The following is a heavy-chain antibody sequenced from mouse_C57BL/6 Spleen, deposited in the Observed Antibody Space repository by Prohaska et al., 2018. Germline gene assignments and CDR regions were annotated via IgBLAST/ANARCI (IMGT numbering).Heavy chain of an antibody. Sequence: QIQLVQSGPELKKPGETVKISCKASGYTFTTYGMSWVKQAPGKGLKWMGWINTYSGVPTYADDFKGRFAFSLETSASTAYLQINNLKNEDTATYFCAISGGTAQVGYWGQGTTLTVSS. J-gene: IGHJ2*01. V-gene: IGHV9-3*01. CDR3: AISGGTAQVGY. D-gene: IGHD3-2*02. CDR2: INTYSGVP. CDR1: GYTFTTYG.